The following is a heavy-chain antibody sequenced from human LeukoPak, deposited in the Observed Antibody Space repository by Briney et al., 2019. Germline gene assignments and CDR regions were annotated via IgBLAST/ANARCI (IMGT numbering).Heavy chain of an antibody. CDR3: AKGPGYQP. V-gene: IGHV3-21*01. CDR2: ISSSSSYI. Sequence: PGGSLRLSCAASGFSFSTYGLHWVRQAPGKGLEWVSSISSSSSYIYYADSVKGRFTISRDNAKNSLYLQMNSLRADDTAVYYCAKGPGYQPWGQGTLVTVSS. D-gene: IGHD2-15*01. CDR1: GFSFSTYG. J-gene: IGHJ5*02.